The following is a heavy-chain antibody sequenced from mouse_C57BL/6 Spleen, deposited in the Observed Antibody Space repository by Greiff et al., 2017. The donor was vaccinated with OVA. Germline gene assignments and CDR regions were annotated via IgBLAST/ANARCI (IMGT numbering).Heavy chain of an antibody. Sequence: QVQLQQPGAELVKPGASVKLSCKASGYTFTSYWMQWVKQRPGQGLEWIGEIDPSDSYTNYNQKFKGKATLTVDTPSSTAYMQLSSLTSEDSAVYYCARAMITGNYYAMDYWGQGTSVTVSS. CDR1: GYTFTSYW. D-gene: IGHD2-4*01. CDR2: IDPSDSYT. CDR3: ARAMITGNYYAMDY. J-gene: IGHJ4*01. V-gene: IGHV1-50*01.